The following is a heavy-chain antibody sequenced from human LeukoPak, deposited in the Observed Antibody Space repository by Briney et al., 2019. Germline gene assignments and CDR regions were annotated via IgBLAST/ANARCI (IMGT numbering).Heavy chain of an antibody. J-gene: IGHJ5*02. CDR2: VFYSGST. D-gene: IGHD3-10*01. CDR1: GGSISSSGYY. Sequence: SETLSLTCTVSGGSISSSGYYWGWIRQPPGKGLEWIASVFYSGSTYYNPSLKSRVTISVDTSKNQFSLRLSSVTAADTAVYYCARRNYYGWGSHYPWGQGTLVTVSS. V-gene: IGHV4-39*01. CDR3: ARRNYYGWGSHYP.